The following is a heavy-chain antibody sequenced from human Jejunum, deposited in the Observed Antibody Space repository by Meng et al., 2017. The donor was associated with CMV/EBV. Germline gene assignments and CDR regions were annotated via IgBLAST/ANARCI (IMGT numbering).Heavy chain of an antibody. CDR2: IKQDGTEK. CDR3: ARTVGATPFDY. V-gene: IGHV3-7*01. Sequence: AAAGFTFSSYWRSWVRQAPGKGPEWVANIKQDGTEKYYVDSVKGRFTISRDNAENSLYLQMDGLRAEDTAVYYCARTVGATPFDYWGQGNRVTVSS. CDR1: GFTFSSYW. D-gene: IGHD1-26*01. J-gene: IGHJ4*02.